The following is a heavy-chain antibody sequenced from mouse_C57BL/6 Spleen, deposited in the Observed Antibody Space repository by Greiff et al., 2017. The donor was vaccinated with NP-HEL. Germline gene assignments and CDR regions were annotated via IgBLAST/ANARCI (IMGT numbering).Heavy chain of an antibody. J-gene: IGHJ2*01. CDR2: IYPGSGST. CDR3: ARRGNYDDY. D-gene: IGHD2-4*01. CDR1: GYTFTSYW. V-gene: IGHV1-55*01. Sequence: QVHVKQSGAELVKPGASVKMSCKASGYTFTSYWITWVKQRPGQGLEWIGDIYPGSGSTNYNEKFKSKATLTVDTSSSTAYMQLSSLTSEDSAVYYCARRGNYDDYWGQGTTLTVSS.